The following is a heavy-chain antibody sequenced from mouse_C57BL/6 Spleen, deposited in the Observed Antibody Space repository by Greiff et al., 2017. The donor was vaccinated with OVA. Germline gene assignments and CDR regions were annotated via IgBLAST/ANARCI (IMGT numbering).Heavy chain of an antibody. Sequence: EVQGVESGGGLVQPGGSLSLSCAASGFTFTDYYMSWVRQPPGKALEWLGFIRNKANGYTTEYSASVKGRFTISRDNSQSILYLQMNALRAEDSATYYCARWTPYDYDLDYWGKGTTLTVSS. CDR3: ARWTPYDYDLDY. CDR2: IRNKANGYTT. J-gene: IGHJ2*01. CDR1: GFTFTDYY. V-gene: IGHV7-3*01. D-gene: IGHD2-4*01.